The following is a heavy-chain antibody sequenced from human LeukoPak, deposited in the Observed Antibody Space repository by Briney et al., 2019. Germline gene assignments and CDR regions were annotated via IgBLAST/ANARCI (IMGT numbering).Heavy chain of an antibody. CDR2: TKPDGSAE. Sequence: QAGGSLRLSCAASGFSFRNYWMGWVRQAPGKGLEWVANTKPDGSAEYYADSVRGRFTASRDNANNLLYLQMNRLRAEDTAVYYCARDGGLHTNFDYWGQGTLLTVPS. V-gene: IGHV3-7*01. J-gene: IGHJ4*02. CDR3: ARDGGLHTNFDY. D-gene: IGHD2-15*01. CDR1: GFSFRNYW.